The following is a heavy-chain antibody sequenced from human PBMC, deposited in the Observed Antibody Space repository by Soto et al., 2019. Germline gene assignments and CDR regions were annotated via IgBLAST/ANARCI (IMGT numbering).Heavy chain of an antibody. CDR2: IYPGDSDT. CDR1: GYSFTSYW. J-gene: IGHJ4*02. D-gene: IGHD2-2*01. Sequence: GESLKISCNGSGYSFTSYWIGWVRQMPGKGLEWMGIIYPGDSDTRYSPSFQGQVTISADKSISTAYLQWSSLKASDTAMYYCARSIVVVPAVNPYYFDYWGQGTLVTVSS. V-gene: IGHV5-51*01. CDR3: ARSIVVVPAVNPYYFDY.